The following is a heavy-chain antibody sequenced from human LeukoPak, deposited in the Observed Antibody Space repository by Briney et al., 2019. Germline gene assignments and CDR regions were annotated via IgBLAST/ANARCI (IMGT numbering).Heavy chain of an antibody. CDR1: GFTFSSYS. CDR3: ARVTTGRQYSGSYSDY. Sequence: PGGSLRLSCAASGFTFSSYSMNWVRQAPGKGLEWVSYISSSSSTIYYADSVKGRFTISRDNAKNSLYLQMNSLRAEDTAVYYCARVTTGRQYSGSYSDYWGQGTLVTVSS. D-gene: IGHD1-26*01. CDR2: ISSSSSTI. V-gene: IGHV3-48*01. J-gene: IGHJ4*02.